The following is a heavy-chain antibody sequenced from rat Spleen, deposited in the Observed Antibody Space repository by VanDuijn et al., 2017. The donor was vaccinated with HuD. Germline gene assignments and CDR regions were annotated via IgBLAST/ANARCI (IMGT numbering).Heavy chain of an antibody. CDR2: INFDGSGT. CDR1: GFTFSNYD. CDR3: ATDNYWFAD. D-gene: IGHD1-10*01. V-gene: IGHV5S11*01. Sequence: EVQLVESGGGLVQPGRSMKLSCAASGFTFSNYDMAWVRQAPTKGLEWVASINFDGSGTYYRDSVKGRFTISRDNTKSTLYLQMDSLRSEETSAYYCATDNYWFADWGQGSLVTVSS. J-gene: IGHJ3*01.